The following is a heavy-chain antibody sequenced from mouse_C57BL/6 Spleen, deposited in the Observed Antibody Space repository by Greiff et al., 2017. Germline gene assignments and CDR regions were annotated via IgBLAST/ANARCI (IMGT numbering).Heavy chain of an antibody. V-gene: IGHV1-62-2*01. CDR2: FYPGSGSI. J-gene: IGHJ3*01. Sequence: QVQLKESGAELVKPGASVKLSCKASGYTFTEYTIHWVKQRSGQGLEWIGWFYPGSGSIKYNEKFKDKATLTADKSSSTVYMELSRLTSEDSAVDVCARHEDMTAQAQFAYWGQGTLVTVSA. CDR3: ARHEDMTAQAQFAY. D-gene: IGHD3-2*02. CDR1: GYTFTEYT.